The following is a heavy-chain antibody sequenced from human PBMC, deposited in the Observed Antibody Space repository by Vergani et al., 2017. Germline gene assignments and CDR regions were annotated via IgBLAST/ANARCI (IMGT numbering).Heavy chain of an antibody. Sequence: EVQLVQSGAEVKKPGESLKISCKGSGYSFTSYWIGWVRQMPGKGREWMGIIYPGDSDTRYSPSFQGQVTISADKSISTAYLQWSSLTASDTAMYYCSRADYDFWSGYSNFDYWGQGTLVTVSS. V-gene: IGHV5-51*01. D-gene: IGHD3-3*01. CDR3: SRADYDFWSGYSNFDY. J-gene: IGHJ4*02. CDR1: GYSFTSYW. CDR2: IYPGDSDT.